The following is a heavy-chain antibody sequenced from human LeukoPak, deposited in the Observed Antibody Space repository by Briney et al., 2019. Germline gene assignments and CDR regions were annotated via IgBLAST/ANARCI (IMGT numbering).Heavy chain of an antibody. CDR2: IYYSGST. CDR1: GGSISISSYY. CDR3: ARVAFHSGSYNIDY. Sequence: SETLSLTCTVSGGSISISSYYWGWVRQPPGKGLEWIGSIYYSGSTYYNPSLRSRVTISVDTSNNQFSLKLSSVTAADTAVYYCARVAFHSGSYNIDYWGQGTLVTVSS. J-gene: IGHJ4*02. D-gene: IGHD3-10*01. V-gene: IGHV4-39*07.